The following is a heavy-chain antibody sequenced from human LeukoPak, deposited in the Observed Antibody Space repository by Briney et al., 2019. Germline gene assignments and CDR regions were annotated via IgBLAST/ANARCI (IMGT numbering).Heavy chain of an antibody. D-gene: IGHD1-26*01. Sequence: PGGSLRLSCAQSRFSLSRYGILLVGQAPGKGLEWVALIWYDGSNNYYADSVRGRFTVSRDNSKNTLYLQMNSLRAEDTAVYYCARETSGSYSPLGYWGQGTLVTVSS. V-gene: IGHV3-33*01. CDR1: RFSLSRYG. CDR2: IWYDGSNN. J-gene: IGHJ4*02. CDR3: ARETSGSYSPLGY.